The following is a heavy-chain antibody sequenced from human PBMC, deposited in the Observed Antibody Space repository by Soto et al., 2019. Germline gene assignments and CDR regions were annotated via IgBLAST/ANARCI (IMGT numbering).Heavy chain of an antibody. J-gene: IGHJ4*02. Sequence: SSQTQPHTRSVADGYISSYYWNWVRQPAGKGLEWIGRIYASGSTNYNPSLKSRVTMSVDTSKNQFSLKLSSVTAADTAVYYCARERLEAPPYFDFWGQGTLVPGSS. CDR3: ARERLEAPPYFDF. D-gene: IGHD3-3*01. V-gene: IGHV4-4*07. CDR1: DGYISSYY. CDR2: IYASGST.